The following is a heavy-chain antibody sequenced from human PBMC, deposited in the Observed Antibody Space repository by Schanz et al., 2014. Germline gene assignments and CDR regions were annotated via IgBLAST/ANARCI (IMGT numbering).Heavy chain of an antibody. Sequence: QVQLVQSGAEVKKPGASVKVSCKAFGYSFTNYYIHWVRQAPGQGLEWMGRIYLSDGSTRYAQKFQGRVTVTRDTSTTTVYMEVNSLTSDDTAVFYCARTASHDVWRGYIPHYAFDLWGQGTVVIVSS. D-gene: IGHD3-3*01. CDR3: ARTASHDVWRGYIPHYAFDL. CDR2: IYLSDGST. CDR1: GYSFTNYY. V-gene: IGHV1-46*01. J-gene: IGHJ3*01.